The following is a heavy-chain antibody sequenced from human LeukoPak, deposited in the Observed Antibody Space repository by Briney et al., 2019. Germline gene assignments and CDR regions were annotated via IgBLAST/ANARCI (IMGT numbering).Heavy chain of an antibody. CDR3: AGDMASVVPAAISYYYYYMDV. D-gene: IGHD2-2*02. CDR1: GYTFTCYY. V-gene: IGHV1-2*02. CDR2: INPNSGGT. Sequence: ASVKVSCKASGYTFTCYYMHWVRQAPGQGGEGMGWINPNSGGTNYAQKFQGRVTMTRDTSISTAYMELSRLRSDDTAVYYCAGDMASVVPAAISYYYYYMDVWGKGTTVTVSS. J-gene: IGHJ6*03.